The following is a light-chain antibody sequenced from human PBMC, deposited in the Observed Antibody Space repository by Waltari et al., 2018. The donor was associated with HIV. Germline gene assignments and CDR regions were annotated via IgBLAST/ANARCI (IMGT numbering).Light chain of an antibody. CDR1: VVPNQY. Sequence: SYELTQPPSVSVSPGQTARITCSGDVVPNQYTFWYQQKSGQAPELVVYKDSERPAGIPERFSGSSSGTTVTLFIDGVQAEDEADYYCQAADSSGSNFVFGTGTKVTVL. CDR2: KDS. V-gene: IGLV3-25*03. CDR3: QAADSSGSNFV. J-gene: IGLJ1*01.